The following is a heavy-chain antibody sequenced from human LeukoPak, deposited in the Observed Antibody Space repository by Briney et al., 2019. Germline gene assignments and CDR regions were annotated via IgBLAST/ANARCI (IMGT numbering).Heavy chain of an antibody. CDR3: ARDGGYCSSTSCPEGGWFDP. J-gene: IGHJ5*02. D-gene: IGHD2-2*01. CDR1: GGSISSGSYY. V-gene: IGHV4-61*02. Sequence: PSQTLSLTCTVSGGSISSGSYYWSWIRQPAGKGLEWIGRIYTSGSTNYNPSLKSRVTISVDTSKNQFSLKLSSVTAADTAVYYCARDGGYCSSTSCPEGGWFDPWGQGTLVTVSS. CDR2: IYTSGST.